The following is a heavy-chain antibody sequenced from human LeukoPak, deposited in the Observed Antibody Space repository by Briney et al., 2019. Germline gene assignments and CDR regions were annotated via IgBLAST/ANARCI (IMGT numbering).Heavy chain of an antibody. CDR1: GGSISSNY. Sequence: SETLSLTCTVSGGSISSNYWSWIRQPPGKGLECIGYIYYSGSTNYNPSLKSRVTISVDTSKNQCSLKLSSVTAADTAVYYCARTSGSPYNWFDPWGQGTLVTVSS. J-gene: IGHJ5*02. CDR3: ARTSGSPYNWFDP. CDR2: IYYSGST. D-gene: IGHD1-26*01. V-gene: IGHV4-59*01.